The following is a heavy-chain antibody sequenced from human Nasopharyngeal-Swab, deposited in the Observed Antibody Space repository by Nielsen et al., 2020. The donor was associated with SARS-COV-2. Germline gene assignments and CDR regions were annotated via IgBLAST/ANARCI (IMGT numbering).Heavy chain of an antibody. D-gene: IGHD3-3*01. J-gene: IGHJ6*03. Sequence: RQAPGKRLEWIGEVSHGGGTNYNPSLKSRVTISVAASKNQFSLKLSSVTAADTAVYYCARGGAGVVPTPVLGLGPYYSYYYMDVWGKGTTVTVSS. CDR3: ARGGAGVVPTPVLGLGPYYSYYYMDV. CDR2: VSHGGGT. V-gene: IGHV4-34*01.